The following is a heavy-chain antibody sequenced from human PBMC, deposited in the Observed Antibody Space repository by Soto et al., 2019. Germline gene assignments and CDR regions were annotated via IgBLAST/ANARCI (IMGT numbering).Heavy chain of an antibody. CDR3: ATSRGSASYFNPSDAVDF. D-gene: IGHD3-10*01. J-gene: IGHJ3*01. Sequence: EVQLLDSGGGLVQPGGSLRLSCAASGFTFSSYAMSWVRQAPGTGLEWVSSISGSGGGTYYADSVKGRFTISRDNSKNTLSLQMNSLRAEATAVYYCATSRGSASYFNPSDAVDFWGQGPVVTVSS. CDR1: GFTFSSYA. V-gene: IGHV3-23*01. CDR2: ISGSGGGT.